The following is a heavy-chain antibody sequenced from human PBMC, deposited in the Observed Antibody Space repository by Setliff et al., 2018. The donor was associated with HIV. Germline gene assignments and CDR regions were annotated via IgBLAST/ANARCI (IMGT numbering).Heavy chain of an antibody. V-gene: IGHV1-8*02. J-gene: IGHJ6*03. Sequence: GASVKVSCKASGYTFTSYDINWVRQATGQGLEWMGWMTPYSGNTGYAQKFQGRVSMTRNTSISTAYMELSSLRSEDTAVYYCARSGVGFGDLYYYYYYKDVWGKGTTVTVSS. CDR1: GYTFTSYD. CDR3: ARSGVGFGDLYYYYYYKDV. D-gene: IGHD3-10*01. CDR2: MTPYSGNT.